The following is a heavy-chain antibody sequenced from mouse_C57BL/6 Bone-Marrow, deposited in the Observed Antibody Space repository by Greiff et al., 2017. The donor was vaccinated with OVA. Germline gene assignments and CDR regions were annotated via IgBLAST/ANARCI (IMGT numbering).Heavy chain of an antibody. CDR2: INPSSGYT. D-gene: IGHD1-1*01. V-gene: IGHV1-4*01. J-gene: IGHJ3*01. CDR1: GYTFTSYT. CDR3: ARRELRDSWFAY. Sequence: QVQLQQSGAELARPGASVKMSCKASGYTFTSYTMHWVKQRPGQGLEWIGYINPSSGYTKYNQKFKDKATLTADKSSSTAYMQLSSLTSEDSAVYYCARRELRDSWFAYWGQGTLVTVSA.